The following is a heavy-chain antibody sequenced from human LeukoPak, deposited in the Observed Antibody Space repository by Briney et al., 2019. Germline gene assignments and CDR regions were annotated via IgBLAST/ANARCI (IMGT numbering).Heavy chain of an antibody. J-gene: IGHJ4*02. D-gene: IGHD3-10*01. Sequence: GGSLRLSCAASGSTFSSYAMSWVRQAPGKGLEWVSAISGSGGSTYYADSVKGRFTISRDNSKNTLYLQMNSLRAEDTAVYYCAKDRGVYGSGSSSYYFDYWGQGTLVTVSS. CDR2: ISGSGGST. CDR1: GSTFSSYA. CDR3: AKDRGVYGSGSSSYYFDY. V-gene: IGHV3-23*01.